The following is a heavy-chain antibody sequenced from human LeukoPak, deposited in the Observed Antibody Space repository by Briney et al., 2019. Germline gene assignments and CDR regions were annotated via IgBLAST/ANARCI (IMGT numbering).Heavy chain of an antibody. CDR2: TYYSGST. CDR1: GGSISSGSYY. V-gene: IGHV4-39*01. J-gene: IGHJ4*02. D-gene: IGHD3-16*02. CDR3: ASGIEYDYVRGSYRTQSDY. Sequence: SETLSLTCTVSGGSISSGSYYWGWIRQPPGKGLEWIGSTYYSGSTYYNPSLKSRVTISVDTSKNQFSLKLSSVTAADTAVYYCASGIEYDYVRGSYRTQSDYWGQGTLVTVSS.